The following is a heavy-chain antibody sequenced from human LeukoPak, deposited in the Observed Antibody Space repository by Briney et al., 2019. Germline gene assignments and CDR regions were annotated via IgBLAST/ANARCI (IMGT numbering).Heavy chain of an antibody. CDR2: IYTSGST. CDR1: GGSISSGSYY. CDR3: ARLVYYYGSGSYWSNKDY. D-gene: IGHD3-10*01. Sequence: PSETLSLTCTVSGGSISSGSYYWSWIRQPAGKGLEWIGRIYTSGSTNYNPSLKSRVTISVDTSKNQFSLKLSSVTAADTAVYYCARLVYYYGSGSYWSNKDYWGQGTLVTVSS. V-gene: IGHV4-61*02. J-gene: IGHJ4*02.